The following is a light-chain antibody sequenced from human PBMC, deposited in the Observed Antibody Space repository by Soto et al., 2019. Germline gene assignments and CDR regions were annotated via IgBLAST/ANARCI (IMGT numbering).Light chain of an antibody. CDR1: SSDVGGYNS. CDR3: SSFTSSITYV. V-gene: IGLV2-14*01. Sequence: LTQPASVSGSPGQSITISCTGTSSDVGGYNSVSWYRQDPGKAPKLMIYDVTNRPSGVSNRFSGSKSGNTASLTISGLQAEDEADYYCSSFTSSITYVFGTGTKVTVL. J-gene: IGLJ1*01. CDR2: DVT.